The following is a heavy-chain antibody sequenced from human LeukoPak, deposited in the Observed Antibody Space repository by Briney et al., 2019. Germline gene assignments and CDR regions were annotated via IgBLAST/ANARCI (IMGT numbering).Heavy chain of an antibody. D-gene: IGHD1-1*01. CDR3: ARGPTGSSNWFDP. V-gene: IGHV3-11*01. CDR1: GFTFSDYF. J-gene: IGHJ5*02. CDR2: ISRSGSII. Sequence: GGSLRLSCAASGFTFSDYFMNWGRQAPGKGLEWVSHISRSGSIIYYADSVKGRFAISRDNDKNSLYLQMNSLRAEDTAVYYCARGPTGSSNWFDPWGQGTLVTVSS.